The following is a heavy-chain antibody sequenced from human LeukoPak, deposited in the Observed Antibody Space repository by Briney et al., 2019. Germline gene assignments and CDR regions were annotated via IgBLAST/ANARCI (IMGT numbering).Heavy chain of an antibody. Sequence: SETLSLTCTVSGGSISGYYWSWIRQPPGKGLEWIGYIYYSGSTNYNPSLKSRVTMSVDTSKNQFSLKLTSVTAADTAVYYCARGQRGLPYWGQGTLVTVSS. J-gene: IGHJ4*02. D-gene: IGHD3/OR15-3a*01. V-gene: IGHV4-59*01. CDR2: IYYSGST. CDR3: ARGQRGLPY. CDR1: GGSISGYY.